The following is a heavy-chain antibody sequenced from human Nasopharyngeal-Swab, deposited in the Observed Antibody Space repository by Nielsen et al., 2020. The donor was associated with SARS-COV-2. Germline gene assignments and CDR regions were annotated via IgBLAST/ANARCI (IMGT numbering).Heavy chain of an antibody. CDR1: GFTFSSYS. CDR3: AREGVNSGYGMDV. Sequence: GESLKISCAASGFTFSSYSMNWVRQAPGKGLEWVSYISSSSSTIYYADSVEGRFTISRDNAKNSLYLQMNSLRAEDTAVYYCAREGVNSGYGMDVWGQGTTVTVSS. D-gene: IGHD3-10*01. V-gene: IGHV3-48*04. J-gene: IGHJ6*02. CDR2: ISSSSSTI.